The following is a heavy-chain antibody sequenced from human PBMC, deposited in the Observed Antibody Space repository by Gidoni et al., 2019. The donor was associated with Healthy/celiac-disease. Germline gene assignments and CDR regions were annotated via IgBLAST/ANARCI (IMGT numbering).Heavy chain of an antibody. CDR2: ISSNGGST. V-gene: IGHV3-64D*06. Sequence: EVQLVASGGGLVQPGGSLRLPCSASGLTFSSYAMHWVRQAPGKGLEYVSAISSNGGSTYYADSVKGRFTISRDNSKNTLYLQMSSLRAEDTAVYYCVKDRMEQHNPLGAFDIWGQGTMVTVSS. D-gene: IGHD6-13*01. J-gene: IGHJ3*02. CDR3: VKDRMEQHNPLGAFDI. CDR1: GLTFSSYA.